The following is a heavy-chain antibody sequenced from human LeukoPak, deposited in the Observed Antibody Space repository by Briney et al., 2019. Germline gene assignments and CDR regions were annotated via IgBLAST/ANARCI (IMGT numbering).Heavy chain of an antibody. Sequence: KPSETLSLTCTVSGGSVSSIIYYWGWLRQPPGKGLEWIGTIYYSWSTYYNVSLKSRVTISVGTSRNQFSLKLSSVTAADTAVYYCARDLVERYYYDRSGQYFANWFDPWGQGTLVTVSS. V-gene: IGHV4-39*02. CDR3: ARDLVERYYYDRSGQYFANWFDP. CDR1: GGSVSSIIYY. CDR2: IYYSWST. J-gene: IGHJ5*02. D-gene: IGHD3-22*01.